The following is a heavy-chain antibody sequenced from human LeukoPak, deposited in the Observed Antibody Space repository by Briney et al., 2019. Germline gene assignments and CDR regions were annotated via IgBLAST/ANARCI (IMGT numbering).Heavy chain of an antibody. CDR1: GFTFSIYA. J-gene: IGHJ4*02. V-gene: IGHV3-23*01. Sequence: GGSLRLSCAASGFTFSIYAMSWVRQAPGKGLQWVSSITSSGDGTYYADSVKGRFTISRDNYENMLYMQMNSLRVEDTAVYFCAKDLPNYGGSNGHYYRRDGDYWGQGTLVTVSS. D-gene: IGHD3-22*01. CDR2: ITSSGDGT. CDR3: AKDLPNYGGSNGHYYRRDGDY.